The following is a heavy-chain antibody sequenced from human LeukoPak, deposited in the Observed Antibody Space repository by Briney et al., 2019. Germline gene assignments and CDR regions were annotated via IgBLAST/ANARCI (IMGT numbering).Heavy chain of an antibody. CDR2: MYYSGST. Sequence: SETPSLTCTVSGASISSSRYYWGWIRQPPGKGLEWIGTMYYSGSTYYNPSLKSRVTISVDTSKNQFSLKLSSVTAADTAVYYCARHFCSGGSCYRPYYFDYWGQGTLVTVSS. CDR1: GASISSSRYY. D-gene: IGHD2-15*01. CDR3: ARHFCSGGSCYRPYYFDY. J-gene: IGHJ4*02. V-gene: IGHV4-39*01.